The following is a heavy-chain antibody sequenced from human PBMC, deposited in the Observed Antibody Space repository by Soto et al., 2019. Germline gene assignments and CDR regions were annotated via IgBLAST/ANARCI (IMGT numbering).Heavy chain of an antibody. Sequence: SETLSLTCTVSGGSISSGDYYYWSWIRQSPGEGLEWIGNIYYTGSTFYNPSLKSRLTISVDTSKNQFSLRLSSVTAADTAVYYCARAYYYDRSGYYYGYNWFDPWGQGTLVTVSS. CDR3: ARAYYYDRSGYYYGYNWFDP. V-gene: IGHV4-30-4*01. CDR2: IYYTGST. J-gene: IGHJ5*02. D-gene: IGHD3-22*01. CDR1: GGSISSGDYYY.